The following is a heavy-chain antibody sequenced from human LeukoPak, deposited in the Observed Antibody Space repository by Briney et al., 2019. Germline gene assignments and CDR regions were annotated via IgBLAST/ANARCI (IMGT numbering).Heavy chain of an antibody. CDR2: INPNSGGT. J-gene: IGHJ4*02. Sequence: ASVKVSCTASGYTFTGYYMHWVRQAPGQGLEWMGWINPNSGGTNYAQKFQGRVTMTRDTSISTAYMELSGLRSDDTAVYYCAREPIVGATPFDPHWGQGTLVTVSS. D-gene: IGHD1-26*01. CDR3: AREPIVGATPFDPH. V-gene: IGHV1-2*02. CDR1: GYTFTGYY.